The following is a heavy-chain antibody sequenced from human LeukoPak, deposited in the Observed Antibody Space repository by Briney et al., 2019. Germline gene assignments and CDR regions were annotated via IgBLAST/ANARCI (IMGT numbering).Heavy chain of an antibody. CDR2: ISGSGGST. CDR1: GFTFSSYA. V-gene: IGHV3-23*01. J-gene: IGHJ4*02. CDR3: AKDSSSIRGYSYGYRDY. D-gene: IGHD5-18*01. Sequence: GGSLRLSCAASGFTFSSYAMSWVRQAPGKGLEWVSAISGSGGSTYYADSVKGRFTISRDNSKNTLYLQMNSPRAEGTAVYYCAKDSSSIRGYSYGYRDYWGQGTLVTVSS.